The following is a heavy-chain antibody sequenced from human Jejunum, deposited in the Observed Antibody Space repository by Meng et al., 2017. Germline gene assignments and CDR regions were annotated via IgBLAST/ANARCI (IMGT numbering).Heavy chain of an antibody. CDR1: GDSISSYY. J-gene: IGHJ4*02. Sequence: QRHLRESGPGLVKPPGPLSLTCVVSGDSISSYYWSWIRQPAGKGLEWIGRFYGSGSTNYNPSLESRVSMSRDTSKNQLSLNLRSVTAADTAVYYCARLTPGYTYLFDYWGQGTLVTVSS. CDR3: ARLTPGYTYLFDY. CDR2: FYGSGST. V-gene: IGHV4-4*07. D-gene: IGHD5-18*01.